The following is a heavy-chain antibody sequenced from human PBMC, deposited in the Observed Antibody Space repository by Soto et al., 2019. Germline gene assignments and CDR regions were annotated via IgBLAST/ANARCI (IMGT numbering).Heavy chain of an antibody. J-gene: IGHJ4*02. Sequence: GGSLRLSCAASGFTFIISAMSWVRQAPGKGLEWVSSISGSGGTTYYGDSVKGRFTISRDNSKNTLYLQMNSLRAEDTAVYYCAKGSKRIAAAGPFDYWGQGTQVTVSX. D-gene: IGHD6-25*01. CDR1: GFTFIISA. V-gene: IGHV3-23*01. CDR2: ISGSGGTT. CDR3: AKGSKRIAAAGPFDY.